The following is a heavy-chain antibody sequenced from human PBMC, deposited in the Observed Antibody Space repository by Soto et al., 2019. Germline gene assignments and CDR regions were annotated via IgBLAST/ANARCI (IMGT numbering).Heavy chain of an antibody. CDR3: AKADGIAVAGWGRADYGMDV. V-gene: IGHV3-30*18. D-gene: IGHD6-19*01. CDR1: GFTFSSYG. Sequence: PGGSLRLSCAASGFTFSSYGMHWVRQAPGKGLEWVAVISYDGSNKYYADSVKGRFTISRDNSKNTLYLQMNSLRGEDTAVYYCAKADGIAVAGWGRADYGMDVWGQGTTVTVSS. CDR2: ISYDGSNK. J-gene: IGHJ6*02.